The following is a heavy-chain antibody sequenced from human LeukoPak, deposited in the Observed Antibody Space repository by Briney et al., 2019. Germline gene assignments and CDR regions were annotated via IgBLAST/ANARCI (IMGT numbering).Heavy chain of an antibody. CDR2: IYYSGST. V-gene: IGHV4-39*01. Sequence: SETLSLTCTVSGGSIRSSSYYWGWIRQPPGKGLEWIGSIYYSGSTYYNPSLKSRVTISIDTSKNQFSLKLSSVAAADTAVYYCARHRPEYSGNSFDYWGQGTLVTVSS. CDR3: ARHRPEYSGNSFDY. D-gene: IGHD1-26*01. J-gene: IGHJ4*02. CDR1: GGSIRSSSYY.